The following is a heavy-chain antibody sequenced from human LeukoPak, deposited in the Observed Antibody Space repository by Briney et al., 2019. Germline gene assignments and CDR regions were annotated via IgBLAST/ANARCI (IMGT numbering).Heavy chain of an antibody. CDR2: ISWNSGSI. V-gene: IGHV3-9*01. CDR3: AKVWSSGYQYYFDY. J-gene: IGHJ4*02. Sequence: GGSLRLSCAASGFAFSSYSMNWVRQAPGKGLEWVSGISWNSGSIGYADSVKGRFTISRDNAKNSLYLQMNSLRAEDTALYYCAKVWSSGYQYYFDYWGQGTLVTVSS. D-gene: IGHD3-22*01. CDR1: GFAFSSYS.